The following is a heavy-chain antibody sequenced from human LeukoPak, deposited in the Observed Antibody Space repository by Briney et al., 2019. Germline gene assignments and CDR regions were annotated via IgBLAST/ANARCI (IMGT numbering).Heavy chain of an antibody. CDR2: IYTSGST. CDR3: ARTYSSGQGAYY. J-gene: IGHJ4*02. V-gene: IGHV4-61*02. CDR1: GGSISSGSYY. D-gene: IGHD6-19*01. Sequence: PSETLSLTCTVSGGSISSGSYYWSWIRQPAGKGLEWIGRIYTSGSTNYNPSLKSRVTVSVDTSKNQFSLKLRSMTAADAAMYFCARTYSSGQGAYYWGQGTLVTVSS.